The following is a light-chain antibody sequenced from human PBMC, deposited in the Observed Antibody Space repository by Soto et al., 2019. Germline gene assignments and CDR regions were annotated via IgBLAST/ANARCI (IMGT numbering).Light chain of an antibody. J-gene: IGLJ2*01. CDR1: SSDVGSYNL. Sequence: SVLTQPASVSGSPGQSITISCTGTSSDVGSYNLVSWYQQHPGKAPKLMIYEGSKRPSGVSNRFSGSKSGNTASLTISGLQAEDEADYYCCSYAGSEVFGGGTQLTVL. CDR2: EGS. V-gene: IGLV2-23*01. CDR3: CSYAGSEV.